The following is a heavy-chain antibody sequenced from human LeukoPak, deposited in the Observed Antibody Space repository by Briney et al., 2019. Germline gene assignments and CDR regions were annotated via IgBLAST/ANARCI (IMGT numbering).Heavy chain of an antibody. Sequence: GGSLRLSCAASGFTFSSYDMHWVRQAPGKGLEWVSGIGTAGDTYYPGSIKGRFTFSRENAKNSLFLQMNGLRVGDTAVYYCARGSYCSGGACSPAGAFDIWGQGTVVTVSS. V-gene: IGHV3-13*01. CDR3: ARGSYCSGGACSPAGAFDI. CDR1: GFTFSSYD. CDR2: IGTAGDT. D-gene: IGHD2-15*01. J-gene: IGHJ3*02.